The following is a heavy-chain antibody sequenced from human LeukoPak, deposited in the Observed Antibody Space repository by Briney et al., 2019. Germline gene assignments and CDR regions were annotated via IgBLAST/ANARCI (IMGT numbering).Heavy chain of an antibody. V-gene: IGHV4-59*12. CDR2: IYYSGST. CDR1: GDSISNYY. J-gene: IGHJ3*02. Sequence: SETLSLTCTFSGDSISNYYWSWIRQPPGKGLEWIGYIYYSGSTDSNPSLKSRVTLSLDASKNQFSLRLRSVTAADTAVYYCARESRDGYNYAFDIWGQGTMVTVSS. D-gene: IGHD5-24*01. CDR3: ARESRDGYNYAFDI.